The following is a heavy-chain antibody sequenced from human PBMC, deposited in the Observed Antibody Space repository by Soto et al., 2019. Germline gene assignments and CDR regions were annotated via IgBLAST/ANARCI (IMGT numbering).Heavy chain of an antibody. D-gene: IGHD3-22*01. CDR2: ISYDGSNK. Sequence: QVQLVESGGGVVQPGRSLRLSCAASGFTFSSYAMHWVRQAPGKGLEWVAVISYDGSNKYYADSVKGRFTISRDNSKNTLYLQMNSLRAEDTAVYYCARPGGTYYDSSGYYYPGGYFDYWGQGTLVTVSS. J-gene: IGHJ4*02. CDR1: GFTFSSYA. CDR3: ARPGGTYYDSSGYYYPGGYFDY. V-gene: IGHV3-30-3*01.